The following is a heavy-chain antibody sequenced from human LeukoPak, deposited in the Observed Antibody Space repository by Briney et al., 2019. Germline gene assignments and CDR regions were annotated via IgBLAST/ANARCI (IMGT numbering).Heavy chain of an antibody. D-gene: IGHD3-9*01. CDR2: ISYDGSNK. Sequence: GRSLRLSCAASGFTFSSYGMHWVRQAPGKGLEWVAVISYDGSNKYYADSVKGRFTISRDNSKTTLYLQMNSLRAEDTAVYYCATGRYYDILTGWDYYGMDVWGQGTTVTVSS. CDR1: GFTFSSYG. V-gene: IGHV3-30*03. CDR3: ATGRYYDILTGWDYYGMDV. J-gene: IGHJ6*02.